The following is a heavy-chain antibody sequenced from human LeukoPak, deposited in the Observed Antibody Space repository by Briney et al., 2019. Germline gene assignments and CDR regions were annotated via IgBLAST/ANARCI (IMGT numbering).Heavy chain of an antibody. V-gene: IGHV1-2*06. D-gene: IGHD1-20*01. Sequence: ASVKVSCKASGYTFTGYYMYWVRQAPGQGLEWMGRINPNSGDTNYAQKFQGRVTMTRDTSINIAYMELSRLRSDDTAMYYCVRDLSGITTTSRGDDYWGQGTLVTVSS. CDR1: GYTFTGYY. CDR2: INPNSGDT. J-gene: IGHJ4*02. CDR3: VRDLSGITTTSRGDDY.